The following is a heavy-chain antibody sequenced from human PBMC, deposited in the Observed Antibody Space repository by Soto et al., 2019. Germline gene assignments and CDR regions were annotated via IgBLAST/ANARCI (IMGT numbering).Heavy chain of an antibody. CDR2: IIPIFGTA. CDR1: GGTFSSYA. D-gene: IGHD3-22*01. CDR3: GGGGVYYDSSGPPVY. Sequence: QVQLVQSGAEVKKPGSSVKVSCKASGGTFSSYAISWVRQAPGQGLEWMGGIIPIFGTANYAQKFQGRVTIAGEESTSKAYRGLGSLRSEETAVYFWGGGGVYYDSSGPPVYWGQGTLVTVSS. V-gene: IGHV1-69*01. J-gene: IGHJ4*02.